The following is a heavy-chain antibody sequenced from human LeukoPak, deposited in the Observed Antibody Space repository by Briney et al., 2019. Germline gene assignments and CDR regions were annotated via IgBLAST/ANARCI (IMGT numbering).Heavy chain of an antibody. J-gene: IGHJ4*02. Sequence: SKTLSLTCAVSGYSISSGYYWGWIRQPPGKGLEWIGSIYHSGSTYYNPSLKSRVTISVDTSKNQFSLKLSSVTAADTAVYYCASISSTSFNPFDYWGQGTLVTVSS. D-gene: IGHD2-2*01. CDR1: GYSISSGYY. CDR2: IYHSGST. CDR3: ASISSTSFNPFDY. V-gene: IGHV4-38-2*01.